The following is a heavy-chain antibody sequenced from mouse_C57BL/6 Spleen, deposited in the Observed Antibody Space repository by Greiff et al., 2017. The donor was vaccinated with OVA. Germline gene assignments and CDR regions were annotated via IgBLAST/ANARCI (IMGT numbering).Heavy chain of an antibody. Sequence: VQLQQSGPELVKPGASVKISCKASGYTFTDYYMNWVKQSHGKSLEWIGDINPNNGGTSYNQKFKGKATLTVDKSSSTAYMELRSLTSEDSSVYYCARREIDYGKGYGMDYWGQGTSVTVSS. D-gene: IGHD2-1*01. CDR1: GYTFTDYY. CDR3: ARREIDYGKGYGMDY. J-gene: IGHJ4*01. V-gene: IGHV1-26*01. CDR2: INPNNGGT.